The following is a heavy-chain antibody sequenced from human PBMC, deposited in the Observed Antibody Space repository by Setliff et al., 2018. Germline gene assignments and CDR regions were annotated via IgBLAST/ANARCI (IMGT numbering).Heavy chain of an antibody. D-gene: IGHD3-3*01. Sequence: GGSLRLSCTASGFTFGDYAMSWVRQAPGKGLEWVGFISSKAYGGTTEYAASVKGRFTISRDDSKSIAYLQMNSLKTEDTAVYYCTRNQPYYNFWSGYGGDYWGQGTLVTVSS. V-gene: IGHV3-49*04. CDR1: GFTFGDYA. CDR2: ISSKAYGGTT. J-gene: IGHJ4*02. CDR3: TRNQPYYNFWSGYGGDY.